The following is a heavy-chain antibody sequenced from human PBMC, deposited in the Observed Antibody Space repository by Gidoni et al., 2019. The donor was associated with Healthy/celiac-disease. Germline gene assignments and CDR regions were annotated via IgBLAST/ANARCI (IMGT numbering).Heavy chain of an antibody. V-gene: IGHV1-46*01. CDR3: ARAGSIAARRHYYYGMDV. CDR1: GYTFTSYY. CDR2: INPSGGST. Sequence: QVQLVQSGAEVKKPGASVKVSCTASGYTFTSYYMHWVRQAPGQGLEWMGIINPSGGSTSYAQKFQGRVTMTRDTSTSTVYMELSSLRSEDTAVYYCARAGSIAARRHYYYGMDVWGQGTTVTVSS. J-gene: IGHJ6*02. D-gene: IGHD6-6*01.